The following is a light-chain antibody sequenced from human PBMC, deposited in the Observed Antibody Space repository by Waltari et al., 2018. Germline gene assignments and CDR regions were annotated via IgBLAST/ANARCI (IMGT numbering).Light chain of an antibody. V-gene: IGLV1-47*01. Sequence: QSVLTQPPSASGTHGQRVTISCSGSSSNIGSNYVYWYQQLPGTAPELLIYRNTQRRSGVPDRFSGSKSGTSASLAISGLRSEDEADYYCAAWDDSLSGPWVFGGGTKLTVL. J-gene: IGLJ3*02. CDR3: AAWDDSLSGPWV. CDR1: SSNIGSNY. CDR2: RNT.